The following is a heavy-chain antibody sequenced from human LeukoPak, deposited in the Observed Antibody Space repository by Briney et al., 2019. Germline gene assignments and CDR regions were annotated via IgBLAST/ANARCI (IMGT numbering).Heavy chain of an antibody. J-gene: IGHJ4*02. V-gene: IGHV3-21*01. Sequence: GGSLRLSCAASGFTFSSYSMNWVRQAPGKGLEWVSSISSSSSYIYYADSVKGGFTISRDNAKNSLYLQMNSLRAEDTAAYYCVRDSRGYDILTGYYNRGDYWGQGTLVIVSS. CDR2: ISSSSSYI. CDR1: GFTFSSYS. CDR3: VRDSRGYDILTGYYNRGDY. D-gene: IGHD3-9*01.